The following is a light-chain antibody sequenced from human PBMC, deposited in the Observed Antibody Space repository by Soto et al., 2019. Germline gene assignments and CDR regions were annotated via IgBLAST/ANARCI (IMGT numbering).Light chain of an antibody. J-gene: IGKJ1*01. CDR2: DAS. CDR3: QHYGSSPWT. CDR1: QSVSYN. Sequence: ETVMTQSPATLSVSPGDRATLSCSASQSVSYNLAWYQQKPGQAPRLLIYDASTRATGIPARFSGSGTGTDFTLTISRLEPEDFAVYYCQHYGSSPWTFGQGTKVDIK. V-gene: IGKV3-20*01.